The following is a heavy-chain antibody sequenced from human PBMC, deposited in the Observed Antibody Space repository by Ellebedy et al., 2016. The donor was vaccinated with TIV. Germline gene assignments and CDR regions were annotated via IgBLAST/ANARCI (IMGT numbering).Heavy chain of an antibody. CDR1: GFTFSDYY. D-gene: IGHD5-12*01. Sequence: PGGSLRLSCAASGFTFSDYYMSWIRQAPGKGLEWVSYISSSSSTIYYADSVKGRFTISRDNAKNSLYLQMNSLRAEDTAVYYCARVRSGYDYHLFDYWGQGTLVTVSS. CDR2: ISSSSSTI. J-gene: IGHJ4*02. CDR3: ARVRSGYDYHLFDY. V-gene: IGHV3-11*04.